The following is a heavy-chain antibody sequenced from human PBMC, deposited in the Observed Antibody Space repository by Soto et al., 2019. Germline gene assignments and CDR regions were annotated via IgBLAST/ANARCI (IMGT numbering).Heavy chain of an antibody. CDR3: AKEEGGVWSVAKGSSDAYYGMDV. J-gene: IGHJ6*02. CDR2: SSWNSETT. Sequence: EVQLVESGGGMVQPGRSLRLSCVASGFTFDDHAMHWVRRGPGRGLEWVSGSSWNSETTGYADSVRGRFTISRDNAKNSLYLQMNSLRVEDTAFYYCAKEEGGVWSVAKGSSDAYYGMDVWGQGTTVIVS. V-gene: IGHV3-9*01. CDR1: GFTFDDHA. D-gene: IGHD3-3*01.